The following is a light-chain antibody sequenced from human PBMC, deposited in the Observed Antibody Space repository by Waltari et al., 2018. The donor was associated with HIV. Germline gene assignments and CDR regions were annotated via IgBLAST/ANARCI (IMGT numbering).Light chain of an antibody. CDR2: GAS. V-gene: IGKV3-15*01. CDR1: QSVKNN. J-gene: IGKJ1*01. Sequence: EIVMTQSPATLSVSPGERATLSCRASQSVKNNLACYQQQPGQPPRILLYGASTRVTGIPARFSGSGSETEFTLTISSLQSEDFAVYYCQQYNNWPGTFGQGTKVEIE. CDR3: QQYNNWPGT.